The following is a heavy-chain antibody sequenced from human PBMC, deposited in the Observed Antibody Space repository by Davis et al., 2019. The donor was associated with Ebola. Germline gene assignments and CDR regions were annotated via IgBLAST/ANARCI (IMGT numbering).Heavy chain of an antibody. D-gene: IGHD6-19*01. CDR3: ATEQARSSGWYGPGY. Sequence: GESLKISCAASGFTFSSYSMNWVRQAPGKGLEWVSYISSSSSTIYYADSVKGRFTISRDNAKNSLYLQMNSLRAEDTAVYYCATEQARSSGWYGPGYWGQGTLVTVSS. CDR1: GFTFSSYS. CDR2: ISSSSSTI. J-gene: IGHJ4*02. V-gene: IGHV3-48*04.